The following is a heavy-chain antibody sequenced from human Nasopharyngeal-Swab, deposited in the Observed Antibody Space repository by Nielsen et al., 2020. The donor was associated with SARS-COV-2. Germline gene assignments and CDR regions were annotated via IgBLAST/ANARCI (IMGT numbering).Heavy chain of an antibody. D-gene: IGHD3-10*01. CDR1: GGSFSGYY. CDR2: INHSGST. V-gene: IGHV4-34*01. CDR3: ARSPRGGFNP. Sequence: SETLSLTCAVYGGSFSGYYWSWIRQPPGKGLEWIGEINHSGSTNYNPSLKSRVTISVDTSKNQFSLKLSSVTAADTAVYYCARSPRGGFNPWGQGTLVTVSS. J-gene: IGHJ5*02.